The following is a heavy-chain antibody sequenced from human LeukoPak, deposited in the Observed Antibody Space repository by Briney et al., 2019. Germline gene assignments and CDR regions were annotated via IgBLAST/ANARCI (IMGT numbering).Heavy chain of an antibody. V-gene: IGHV3-23*01. D-gene: IGHD3-22*01. CDR3: AKRTDYYDSSGYFDY. CDR2: ISGSGGST. Sequence: GGSLRLSCAASGFTFSSYAMSWVRQAPGKGLEWVSAISGSGGSTYYADSVKGRFTISRDNSRNTLYLQMNSLRAEDTAVYYCAKRTDYYDSSGYFDYWGQGTLVTVSS. CDR1: GFTFSSYA. J-gene: IGHJ4*02.